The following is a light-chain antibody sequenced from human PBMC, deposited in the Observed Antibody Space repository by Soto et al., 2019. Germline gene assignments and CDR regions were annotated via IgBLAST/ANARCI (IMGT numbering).Light chain of an antibody. V-gene: IGKV1D-12*01. Sequence: DIQMTQSPSSVSASVGDSVTISCQASQGISRSLAWYQQEPGKAPKLLIYAASSLQSGVPSRFSGSGFGTDFTLTISSLQPEDSAIYYCQQADTFPITFGQGTRLEIK. CDR2: AAS. CDR3: QQADTFPIT. J-gene: IGKJ5*01. CDR1: QGISRS.